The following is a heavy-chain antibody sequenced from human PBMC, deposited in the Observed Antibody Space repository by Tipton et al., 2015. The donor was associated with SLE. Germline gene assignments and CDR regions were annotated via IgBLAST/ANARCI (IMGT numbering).Heavy chain of an antibody. CDR2: ISYDGSNK. J-gene: IGHJ6*03. D-gene: IGHD4-23*01. V-gene: IGHV3-30-3*01. CDR3: ARREGYTTVITRGSGYYMDV. Sequence: RSLRLSCAASGFTFSSYAMHWVRQAPGKGLEWVAVISYDGSNKYYTDSVKGRFTISRDNSKNTLYLQMNSLRAEDTAVYYCARREGYTTVITRGSGYYMDVWGKGTTVTVSS. CDR1: GFTFSSYA.